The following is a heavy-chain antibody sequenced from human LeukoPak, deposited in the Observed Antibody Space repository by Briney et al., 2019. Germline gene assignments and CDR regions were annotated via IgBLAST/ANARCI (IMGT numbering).Heavy chain of an antibody. CDR1: GFTFSSYW. CDR3: ARVDTAMASRTWYFDL. J-gene: IGHJ2*01. CDR2: IKQDGSEK. Sequence: PGRSLRLSCAASGFTFSSYWMSWVRQAPGKGLEWVANIKQDGSEKYYVDSVKGRFTISRDNAKNSLYLQMNSLRAEDTAVYYCARVDTAMASRTWYFDLWGRGTLVTVSS. V-gene: IGHV3-7*01. D-gene: IGHD5-18*01.